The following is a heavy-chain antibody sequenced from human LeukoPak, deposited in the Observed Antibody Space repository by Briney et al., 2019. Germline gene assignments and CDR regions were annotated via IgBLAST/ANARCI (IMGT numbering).Heavy chain of an antibody. D-gene: IGHD3-22*01. CDR3: ARDRFDSSGYVEY. V-gene: IGHV3-48*04. CDR1: GFTFSSYG. Sequence: PGRSLRLYCAASGFTFSSYGMHWVRQAPGKGLEWVSYISSSGTKIQYADSVKGRFTISRDNAKNSLYLQMNSLRVEDTAVYYCARDRFDSSGYVEYWGQGTLVTVSS. J-gene: IGHJ4*02. CDR2: ISSSGTKI.